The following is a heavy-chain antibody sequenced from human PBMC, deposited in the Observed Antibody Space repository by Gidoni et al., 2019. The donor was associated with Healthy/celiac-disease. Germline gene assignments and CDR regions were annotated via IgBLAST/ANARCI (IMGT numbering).Heavy chain of an antibody. CDR3: TTEGGLGIDCCSDY. CDR1: GFTFSNAW. J-gene: IGHJ4*02. V-gene: IGHV3-15*01. D-gene: IGHD2-2*01. CDR2: IKSKTDGGTT. Sequence: EVQLVESGGGLVKPGGSLRLSCAASGFTFSNAWMSWVRQAPGKGLEWVGRIKSKTDGGTTDYAAPVKGRFTISRDDSKNTLYLQMNSLKTEDTAVYYCTTEGGLGIDCCSDYWGQGTLVTVSS.